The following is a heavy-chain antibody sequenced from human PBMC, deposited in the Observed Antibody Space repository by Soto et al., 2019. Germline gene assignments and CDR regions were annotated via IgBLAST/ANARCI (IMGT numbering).Heavy chain of an antibody. CDR2: IYHSGST. Sequence: PSETLSLTCAVSGGSISSSNWWSWVRQPPGKGLEWIGEIYHSGSTNYNPSLKSRVTISVDKSKNQFSLKLSSVTAADTAVYYCARDLAVAGDWFDPWGQGTLVTVSS. CDR3: ARDLAVAGDWFDP. D-gene: IGHD6-19*01. CDR1: GGSISSSNW. J-gene: IGHJ5*02. V-gene: IGHV4-4*02.